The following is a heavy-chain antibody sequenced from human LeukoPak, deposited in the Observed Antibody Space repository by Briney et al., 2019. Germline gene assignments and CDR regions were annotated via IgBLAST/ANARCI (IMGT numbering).Heavy chain of an antibody. V-gene: IGHV3-9*01. J-gene: IGHJ4*02. D-gene: IGHD5-18*01. Sequence: GRSLRLSCAASGFTFDDYAMHWVRQAPGKGLEWVSGISWNSGDIGYADSVKGRFTISRDNAQNSLYLQMSSLRVEDTALYFCVRVRGYSYGYFDYWGQGTLVTVSS. CDR3: VRVRGYSYGYFDY. CDR2: ISWNSGDI. CDR1: GFTFDDYA.